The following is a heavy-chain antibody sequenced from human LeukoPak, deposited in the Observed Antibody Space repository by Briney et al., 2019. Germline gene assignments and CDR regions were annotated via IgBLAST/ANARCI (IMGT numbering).Heavy chain of an antibody. CDR3: ARQQQLDY. CDR2: ISTSSSTI. D-gene: IGHD6-13*01. V-gene: IGHV3-48*02. CDR1: GFSFRSYS. J-gene: IGHJ4*02. Sequence: GGSLRLSCAASGFSFRSYSMSWVRQAPGKGLEWVSYISTSSSTIYYADSVKGRFTISRDNAKNSLYLQMNSLRDEDTAVYYCARQQQLDYWGQGTLVTVSS.